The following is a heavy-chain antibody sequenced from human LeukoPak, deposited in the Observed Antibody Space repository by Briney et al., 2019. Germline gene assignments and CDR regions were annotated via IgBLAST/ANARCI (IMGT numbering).Heavy chain of an antibody. CDR2: ITSSSSTT. D-gene: IGHD2-2*01. Sequence: GGSLRLSCAASGFSLSSYSMNWVRQAQGKGLEWVSYITSSSSTTYYADSVKGRFTISRDNAKNSLYLQMNSLRDEDTAVYYCATSSKGYYYYGMDVWGQGTTVTVSS. J-gene: IGHJ6*02. CDR3: ATSSKGYYYYGMDV. V-gene: IGHV3-48*02. CDR1: GFSLSSYS.